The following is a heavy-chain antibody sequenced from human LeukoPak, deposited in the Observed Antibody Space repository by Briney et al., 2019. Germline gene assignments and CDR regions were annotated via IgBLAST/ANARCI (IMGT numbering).Heavy chain of an antibody. CDR3: ARGGRVAAHSFDP. V-gene: IGHV5-51*01. CDR2: IYPGDSDT. Sequence: GESRKISCKGSGYNFTSYLIAWVRQLPVKGLEWMGIIYPGDSDTRYSPSFQGQVTISADKSISTAYLQWSSLKASDTAMYYCARGGRVAAHSFDPWGQGTLVTVSS. D-gene: IGHD6-13*01. CDR1: GYNFTSYL. J-gene: IGHJ5*02.